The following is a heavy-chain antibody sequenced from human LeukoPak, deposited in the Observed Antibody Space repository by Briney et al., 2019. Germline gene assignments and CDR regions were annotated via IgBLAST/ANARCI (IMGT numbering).Heavy chain of an antibody. CDR1: GGSFSGYN. Sequence: PSETLSLTCAVSGGSFSGYNWSWIRQPPGRGLEWIGEINHSGSTNYNPSLKSRVTISVDTSKNQFSLKLSSVTAADTAVYYCARGTMTTVTYYFDYWGQGTLVTVSS. CDR3: ARGTMTTVTYYFDY. V-gene: IGHV4-34*01. D-gene: IGHD4-17*01. J-gene: IGHJ4*02. CDR2: INHSGST.